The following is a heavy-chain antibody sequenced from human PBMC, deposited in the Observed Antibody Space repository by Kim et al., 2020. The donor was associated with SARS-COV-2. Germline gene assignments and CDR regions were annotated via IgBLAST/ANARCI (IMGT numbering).Heavy chain of an antibody. J-gene: IGHJ3*02. CDR3: ARALYFLGYCSSTSSRCRDAFDI. CDR1: GGSFSGYY. CDR2: INHSGST. D-gene: IGHD2-2*01. V-gene: IGHV4-34*01. Sequence: SETLSLTCAVYGGSFSGYYWSWIRQPPGKGLEWIGEINHSGSTNYNPSLKSRVTISVDTSKNQFSLKLSSVTAADTAVYYCARALYFLGYCSSTSSRCRDAFDIWGQGTMVTVSS.